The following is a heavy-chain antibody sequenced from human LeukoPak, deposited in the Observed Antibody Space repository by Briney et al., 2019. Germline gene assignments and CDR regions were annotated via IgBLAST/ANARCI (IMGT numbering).Heavy chain of an antibody. V-gene: IGHV4-59*01. CDR1: GGSISSYY. J-gene: IGHJ4*02. D-gene: IGHD1-26*01. Sequence: SETLSLTCTVSGGSISSYYWSWIRQPPGKGLEWIGYIYYSGSTNYNPSLKSRVTISVDTSKNQFSLKLSSVTAADTAVYYCVSGSYYLYYFDYWGQGTLVTVSS. CDR2: IYYSGST. CDR3: VSGSYYLYYFDY.